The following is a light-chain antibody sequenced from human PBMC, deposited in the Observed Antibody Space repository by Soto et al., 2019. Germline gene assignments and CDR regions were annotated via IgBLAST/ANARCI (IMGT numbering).Light chain of an antibody. CDR2: QDS. V-gene: IGLV3-1*01. J-gene: IGLJ2*01. CDR1: KRGNKF. CDR3: QAWDSRHVV. Sequence: SSELTQPPSMSVSPGQTASITCSGEKRGNKFVCCYQQKPGQSPVVVIYQDSRQSSGTPERFSGSNAGNTATLTIRGTQAVDEADYYCQAWDSRHVVFGGGTKLTVL.